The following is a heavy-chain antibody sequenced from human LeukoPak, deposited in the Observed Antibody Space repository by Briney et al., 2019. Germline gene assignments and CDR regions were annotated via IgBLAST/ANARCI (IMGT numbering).Heavy chain of an antibody. J-gene: IGHJ6*03. D-gene: IGHD3-22*01. CDR2: INPSGRST. CDR3: ARDLGTGYYDSSGYYYYYYMDV. CDR1: GYTFTSYY. V-gene: IGHV1-46*01. Sequence: ASVKVSCKASGYTFTSYYMHWVRQAPGQGLEWMGIINPSGRSTSNAQKFQGRVTMTRDTSTSTVYMELSRLRSEDTAVYYCARDLGTGYYDSSGYYYYYYMDVWGKGTTVTISS.